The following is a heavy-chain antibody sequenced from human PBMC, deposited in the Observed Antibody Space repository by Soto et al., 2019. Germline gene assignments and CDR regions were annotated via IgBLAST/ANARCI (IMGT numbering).Heavy chain of an antibody. Sequence: SLKVSCKASGGIFSSFTIRWVRQAPGQELEWLGGIIPIFDTPTYAQNFQGRVTITADKSTNTVYMELSSLRSEDTAVYYCATHGATTMARGAMKHYYYVMDVWGQGTTVTVSS. V-gene: IGHV1-69*06. J-gene: IGHJ6*02. CDR3: ATHGATTMARGAMKHYYYVMDV. CDR1: GGIFSSFT. CDR2: IIPIFDTP. D-gene: IGHD3-10*01.